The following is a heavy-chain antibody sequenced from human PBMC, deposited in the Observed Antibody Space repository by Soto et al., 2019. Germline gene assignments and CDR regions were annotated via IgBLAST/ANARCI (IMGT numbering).Heavy chain of an antibody. J-gene: IGHJ6*02. CDR1: GYTFTGYY. CDR2: IIPICGRA. D-gene: IGHD3-3*01. V-gene: IGHV1-69*13. Sequence: SVKVSCKASGYTFTGYYMHWVRQAPGQGLEWMGGIIPICGRANYAQKFQGRVTMTADESTSTAYMELSSLRSEDTAVYYCARVAIFGVVAVYYYGMDVWGQGTTVTVSS. CDR3: ARVAIFGVVAVYYYGMDV.